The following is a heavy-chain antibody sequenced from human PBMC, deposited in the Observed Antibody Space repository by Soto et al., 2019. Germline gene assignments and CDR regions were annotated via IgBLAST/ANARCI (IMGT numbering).Heavy chain of an antibody. D-gene: IGHD6-19*01. Sequence: SETLSLTCAVSGDSITTNYWSWVRQSGGKGLEWIGRIHASRGANYNPSLKSRLTMSIDTSNNQSSLNLTSVTDADTAVYFCARNAYGWWNSYWGQGIVVTVSS. CDR1: GDSITTNY. CDR2: IHASRGA. CDR3: ARNAYGWWNSY. V-gene: IGHV4-59*10. J-gene: IGHJ4*02.